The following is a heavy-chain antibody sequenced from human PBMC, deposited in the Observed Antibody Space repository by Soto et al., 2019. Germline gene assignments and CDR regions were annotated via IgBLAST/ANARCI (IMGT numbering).Heavy chain of an antibody. J-gene: IGHJ6*02. Sequence: ASVKVSCKASGGTFSSYAISWVRQAAGQGLEWMGGIIPIFGTANYAQKFQGRVTITADESTSTAYMELSSLRSEDTAVYYCARPIWSELQTTLYYYYGMDVWGQGTTVTVSS. CDR3: ARPIWSELQTTLYYYYGMDV. CDR2: IIPIFGTA. CDR1: GGTFSSYA. D-gene: IGHD1-7*01. V-gene: IGHV1-69*13.